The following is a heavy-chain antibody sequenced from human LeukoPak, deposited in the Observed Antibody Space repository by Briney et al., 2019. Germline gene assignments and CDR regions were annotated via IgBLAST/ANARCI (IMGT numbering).Heavy chain of an antibody. CDR3: AREGYYFDSSGYYFPSPIDY. J-gene: IGHJ4*02. CDR2: IKQDGSEK. V-gene: IGHV3-7*01. Sequence: GGSLRLSCAASTFTFSTYWMSWVRQAPGKGLEWVANIKQDGSEKYYVDSVKGRFTISRDNAKHSLYLQMNSLRAEDTAVYYCAREGYYFDSSGYYFPSPIDYWGQGTLVTVSS. CDR1: TFTFSTYW. D-gene: IGHD3-22*01.